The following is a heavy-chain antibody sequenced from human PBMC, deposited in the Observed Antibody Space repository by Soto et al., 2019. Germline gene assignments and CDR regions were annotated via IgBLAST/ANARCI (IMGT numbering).Heavy chain of an antibody. J-gene: IGHJ6*02. CDR1: GFTFSSYA. V-gene: IGHV3-30-3*01. CDR3: AREGADSSSSEHYYYGMDV. CDR2: ISYDGSNK. D-gene: IGHD6-6*01. Sequence: QVQLVESGGGVVQPGRSLRLSCAASGFTFSSYAIHWVRQAPGKGLEWVAVISYDGSNKYYADSVKGRFTISRDNSKNTLYLQMNSLRADDTAVYYCAREGADSSSSEHYYYGMDVWGQGTTVTVSS.